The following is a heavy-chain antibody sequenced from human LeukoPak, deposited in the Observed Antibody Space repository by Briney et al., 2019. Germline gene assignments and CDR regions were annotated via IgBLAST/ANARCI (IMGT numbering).Heavy chain of an antibody. CDR1: GYTFTGYY. Sequence: ASVKVSCKASGYTFTGYYMHWVRQAPGQGLEWMGWINPNSGGTNYAQKFQGRVTMTRDTSISTAYMELSRLRSDDTAVYYCATAGVGGGDSLGLDYWGQGTLVTVSS. CDR2: INPNSGGT. D-gene: IGHD2-21*01. V-gene: IGHV1-2*02. CDR3: ATAGVGGGDSLGLDY. J-gene: IGHJ4*02.